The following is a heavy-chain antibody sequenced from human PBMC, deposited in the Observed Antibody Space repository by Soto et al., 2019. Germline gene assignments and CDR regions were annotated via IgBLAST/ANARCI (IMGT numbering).Heavy chain of an antibody. J-gene: IGHJ3*02. Sequence: SETLSLTCAVYGGSFSGYYWSWIRQSPGKGLEWIGEINHSGSINHNPSLKSRVTMSVDKSNNQFSLKMTSVTAADTAVYYCASKFGELLADAFDIWGQGTVVTVSS. CDR3: ASKFGELLADAFDI. CDR2: INHSGSI. D-gene: IGHD3-10*01. V-gene: IGHV4-34*01. CDR1: GGSFSGYY.